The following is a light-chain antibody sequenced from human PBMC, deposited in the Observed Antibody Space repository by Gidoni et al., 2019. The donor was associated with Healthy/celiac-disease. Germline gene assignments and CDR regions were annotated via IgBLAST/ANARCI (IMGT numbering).Light chain of an antibody. V-gene: IGLV2-14*03. CDR2: DVS. CDR3: SSYTSSSTLV. Sequence: HSALTQPASVSGSPGQPITIACTGTSSDVGGYNYVSWYQQHPGKAPKLMIYDVSNRPSGVSNRFSGSKSGNTASLTISGLQAEDEADYYCSSYTSSSTLVFGGGTKLTVL. CDR1: SSDVGGYNY. J-gene: IGLJ3*02.